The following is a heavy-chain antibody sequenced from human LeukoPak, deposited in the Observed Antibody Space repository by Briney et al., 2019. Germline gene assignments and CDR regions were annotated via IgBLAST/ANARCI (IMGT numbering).Heavy chain of an antibody. J-gene: IGHJ5*02. V-gene: IGHV4-34*12. D-gene: IGHD3-3*01. Sequence: SETLSLTCAVYGGSFSGYYWSWIRQPPGKGLEWIGEIIHSGSTNYNPSLKSRVTISVDTSKNQFSLKLSSVTAADTAVYYCAGYDFWSGYYMGHNWFDPWGQGTLVTVSS. CDR1: GGSFSGYY. CDR3: AGYDFWSGYYMGHNWFDP. CDR2: IIHSGST.